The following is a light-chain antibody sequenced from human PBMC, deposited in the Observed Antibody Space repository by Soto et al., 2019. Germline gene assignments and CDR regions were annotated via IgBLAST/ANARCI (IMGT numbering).Light chain of an antibody. V-gene: IGKV3-20*01. J-gene: IGKJ5*01. CDR2: GAS. CDR3: QQYGSSPIT. CDR1: QSVSSSY. Sequence: EIVLTQSPATLSLSPGERATLSCRASQSVSSSYLAWYQQKPGQAPRLLIYGASSRATGIPDRFSGSGSGTDFTLTISRLEPEDFAVYFCQQYGSSPITFGQGTRLDIK.